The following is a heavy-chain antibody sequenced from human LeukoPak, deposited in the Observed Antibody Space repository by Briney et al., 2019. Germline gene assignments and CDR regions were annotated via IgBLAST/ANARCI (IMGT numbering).Heavy chain of an antibody. V-gene: IGHV1-3*01. CDR3: ARAHISDVYYYGMDV. Sequence: GESLKISCKGSGYTFTSYAMHWVRQAPGQRLEWMGWINAGNGNTKYSQKFQGRVTITRDTSASTAYMELSSLRSEDTAVYYCARAHISDVYYYGMDVWGQGTTVTVSS. CDR1: GYTFTSYA. J-gene: IGHJ6*02. D-gene: IGHD3-16*01. CDR2: INAGNGNT.